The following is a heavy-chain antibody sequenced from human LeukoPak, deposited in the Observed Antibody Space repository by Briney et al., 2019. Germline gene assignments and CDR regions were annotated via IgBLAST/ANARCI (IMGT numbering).Heavy chain of an antibody. CDR3: ARDMGIAGAGSEFDY. J-gene: IGHJ4*02. V-gene: IGHV1-18*01. CDR1: GYTFTSYG. CDR2: ISAYNGNT. Sequence: GASVKVSCKASGYTFTSYGISWVRQAPGQGLEWMGWISAYNGNTNHAQKLQGRVTMTTDTSTSTAYMEPRSLRSDDTAVYYCARDMGIAGAGSEFDYWGQGTLVTVSS. D-gene: IGHD6-13*01.